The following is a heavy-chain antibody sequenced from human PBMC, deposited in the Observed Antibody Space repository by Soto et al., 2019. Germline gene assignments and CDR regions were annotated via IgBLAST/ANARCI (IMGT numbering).Heavy chain of an antibody. CDR1: GFNFGSYA. Sequence: EVLLVESGGGLVQPDRPLRLSCEASGFNFGSYAMHWVRQVPGKGLEWVSAISWNSGQLDYADSVRGRFTISRDNGKNSLFLEMNSLRPDDTALYFCAKDKSTGEYSYYRYMDVWGRGTTVVVSS. J-gene: IGHJ6*03. V-gene: IGHV3-9*01. CDR2: ISWNSGQL. CDR3: AKDKSTGEYSYYRYMDV. D-gene: IGHD2-21*02.